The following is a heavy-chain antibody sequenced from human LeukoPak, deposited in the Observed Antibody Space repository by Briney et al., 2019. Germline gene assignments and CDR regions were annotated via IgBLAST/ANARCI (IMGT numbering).Heavy chain of an antibody. D-gene: IGHD6-19*01. V-gene: IGHV1-69*01. CDR3: AREGVEQWLVGRLDV. J-gene: IGHJ6*04. Sequence: SVRVSCKASGGTFSSYAISWVRQAPGQGLEWMGGIIPIFGTANYAQKFQGRVTITADESTSTAYMELSSLRSEDTAVYYCAREGVEQWLVGRLDVWGKGATVTVSS. CDR1: GGTFSSYA. CDR2: IIPIFGTA.